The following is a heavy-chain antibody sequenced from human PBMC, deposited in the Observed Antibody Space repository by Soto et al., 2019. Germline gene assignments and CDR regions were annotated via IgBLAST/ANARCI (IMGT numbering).Heavy chain of an antibody. CDR2: MIPILGIA. CDR1: GGTFSSYT. V-gene: IGHV1-69*02. CDR3: ARATGGGFDP. Sequence: QVQLVQSGAEVKKPGSSVKVSCKASGGTFSSYTISWVRQAPGQGLEWMGRMIPILGIANYAQKFQGRVTITADKSTSTAYMELSSLRSEDTAVYYCARATGGGFDPWGQGTLVTVSS. D-gene: IGHD3-10*01. J-gene: IGHJ5*02.